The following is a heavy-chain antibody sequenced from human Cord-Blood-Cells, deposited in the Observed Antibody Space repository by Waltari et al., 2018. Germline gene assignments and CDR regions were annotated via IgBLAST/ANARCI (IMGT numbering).Heavy chain of an antibody. J-gene: IGHJ3*02. Sequence: EVQLVESGGGWVQPGRSLRLSCAASGFTFDDYAMHWVRQAPGKGLEWVSGISWNSGSIGYADSVKGRFTISRDNAKNSLYLQMNSLRAEDTALYYCAKAPIDYFALDIWGQGTMVTVSS. V-gene: IGHV3-9*01. CDR3: AKAPIDYFALDI. CDR2: ISWNSGSI. CDR1: GFTFDDYA. D-gene: IGHD4-17*01.